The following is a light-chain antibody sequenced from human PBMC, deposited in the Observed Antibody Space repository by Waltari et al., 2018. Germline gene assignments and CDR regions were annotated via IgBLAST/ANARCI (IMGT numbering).Light chain of an antibody. V-gene: IGLV1-44*01. CDR3: AAWDDSLNGVV. J-gene: IGLJ2*01. CDR1: SSNIGSNT. Sequence: QSVLTQPPSASGTPGQRVTISCSGSSSNIGSNTVNWYHQLPGTAPKLLIYSNNQRPAVAPGRFSGSKSGTSASLASSGLQSEDEAYYYCAAWDDSLNGVVFGGGTKLTVL. CDR2: SNN.